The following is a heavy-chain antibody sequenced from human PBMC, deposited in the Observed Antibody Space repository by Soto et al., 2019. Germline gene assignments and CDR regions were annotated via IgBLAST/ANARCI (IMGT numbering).Heavy chain of an antibody. CDR2: INHSGST. D-gene: IGHD2-2*01. CDR1: GGSFSGYY. J-gene: IGHJ6*03. Sequence: SETLSLTCAVYGGSFSGYYWSWIRQPPGKGLEWIGEINHSGSTNYNPSLKSRVTISVDTSKNQFSLKLSSVTAADTAVYYCARATLETSGSNYYMDVWGKGTTVT. V-gene: IGHV4-34*01. CDR3: ARATLETSGSNYYMDV.